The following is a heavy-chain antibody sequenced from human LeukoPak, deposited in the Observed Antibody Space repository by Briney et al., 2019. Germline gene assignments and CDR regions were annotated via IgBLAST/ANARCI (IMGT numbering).Heavy chain of an antibody. D-gene: IGHD3-10*01. CDR2: ISGSGLNT. Sequence: QPGGSLRLSCAASGFIFSTYGMTWFRQAPGRGLEWVSGISGSGLNTYYADSVKGRFTSSRDNSKNMLYLQMNSLRAEDTAVYYCAKGGGYGSGTYPEDWGQGILVTVSS. CDR1: GFIFSTYG. J-gene: IGHJ4*02. V-gene: IGHV3-23*01. CDR3: AKGGGYGSGTYPED.